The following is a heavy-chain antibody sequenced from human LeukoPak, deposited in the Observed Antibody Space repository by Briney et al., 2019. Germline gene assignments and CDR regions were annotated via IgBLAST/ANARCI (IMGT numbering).Heavy chain of an antibody. J-gene: IGHJ4*02. Sequence: TTGRSPRLSRAASGFTFSNAWMSWVRQAPGKGLEWVGRIKSKTDGWTTDYAAPVEGRLAISRDDSKHTLYLQMHSLKTEDTAVYYCTTIHCSSTSCYSGLIDYWGQGTLVTVSS. CDR1: GFTFSNAW. V-gene: IGHV3-15*01. D-gene: IGHD2-2*01. CDR3: TTIHCSSTSCYSGLIDY. CDR2: IKSKTDGWTT.